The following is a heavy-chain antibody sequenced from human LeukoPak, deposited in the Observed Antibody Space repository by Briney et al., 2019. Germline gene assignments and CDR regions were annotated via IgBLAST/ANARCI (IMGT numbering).Heavy chain of an antibody. V-gene: IGHV3-7*01. J-gene: IGHJ4*02. CDR3: ARRSYDFWSGYQYYFDY. CDR1: GFTFSSYW. Sequence: SGGSLRLSCAASGFTFSSYWMSWVRQAPGKGLEWVANIKKDGSEKYYADSVKGRFTISRDNAKNSLYLQMNSLRAEDTAVYYCARRSYDFWSGYQYYFDYWGQGTLVTVSS. CDR2: IKKDGSEK. D-gene: IGHD3-3*01.